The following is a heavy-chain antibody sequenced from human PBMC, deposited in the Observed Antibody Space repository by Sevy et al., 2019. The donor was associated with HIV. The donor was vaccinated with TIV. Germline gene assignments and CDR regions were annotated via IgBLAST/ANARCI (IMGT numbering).Heavy chain of an antibody. D-gene: IGHD3-9*01. CDR3: ARAHYNYFDT. CDR1: GYTVTNYG. J-gene: IGHJ4*02. Sequence: ASVKVSCKGSGYTVTNYGLIWVRQAPGHGLEYMGRTNTNSGNPTFAPGFAGRFVFSLDTSVSTAFLQIDSLKAEDTALYYCARAHYNYFDTWGQGSLVTVSS. CDR2: TNTNSGNP. V-gene: IGHV7-4-1*01.